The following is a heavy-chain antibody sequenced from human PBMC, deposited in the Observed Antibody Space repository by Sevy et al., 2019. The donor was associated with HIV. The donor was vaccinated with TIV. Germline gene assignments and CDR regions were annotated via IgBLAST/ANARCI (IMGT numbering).Heavy chain of an antibody. J-gene: IGHJ4*02. D-gene: IGHD2-21*02. Sequence: GGSLRLSCAASGFTFSTSGMHWVRQAPGRGLEWVAVISYDGTSQNYADSVKGRFIISRDNSKNTLSLQMNSLRAEDTAVYYCAKAAIVVVSASPNCFDHWGQGILVTVSS. CDR2: ISYDGTSQ. CDR1: GFTFSTSG. V-gene: IGHV3-30*18. CDR3: AKAAIVVVSASPNCFDH.